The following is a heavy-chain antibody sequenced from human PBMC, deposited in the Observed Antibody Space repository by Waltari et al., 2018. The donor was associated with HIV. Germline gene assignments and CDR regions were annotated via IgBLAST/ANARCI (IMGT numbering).Heavy chain of an antibody. CDR2: IYSGGST. CDR3: ARTVRYYYDSSGHDY. V-gene: IGHV3-53*01. D-gene: IGHD3-22*01. CDR1: GFPVSSNY. Sequence: EVQLVESGGGLIQPGGSLRLSCAASGFPVSSNYMICVATAAGKGLEWVSVIYSGGSTYYADSVKGRFTISRDNSKNTLYLQMNSLRAEDTAVYYCARTVRYYYDSSGHDYWGQGTLVTVSS. J-gene: IGHJ4*02.